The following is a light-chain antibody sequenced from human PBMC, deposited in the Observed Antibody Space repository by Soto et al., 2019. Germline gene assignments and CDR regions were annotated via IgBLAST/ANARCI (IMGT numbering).Light chain of an antibody. Sequence: DIQMTQSPSTLSASVGDRVTITFRASQSISRWWAWYQQKPGKAPKLLIYKASSLESGVQSRFSGSGSGTEFTLTISSLQPDDFATYYCQQYNSYPTFGQGTKADI. J-gene: IGKJ1*01. CDR2: KAS. V-gene: IGKV1-5*03. CDR1: QSISRW. CDR3: QQYNSYPT.